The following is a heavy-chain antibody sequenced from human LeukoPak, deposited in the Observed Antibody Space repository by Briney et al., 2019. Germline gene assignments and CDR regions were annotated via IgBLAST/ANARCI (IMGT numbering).Heavy chain of an antibody. CDR3: ARDWGRDDDY. J-gene: IGHJ4*02. V-gene: IGHV1-69*13. CDR2: IIPIFGTA. D-gene: IGHD5-24*01. Sequence: SVKVSCKASGYTFTSYDINWVRQAPGQGLEWMGGIIPIFGTANYAQKFQGRVTITADESTSTAYMELSSLRSEDTAVYYCARDWGRDDDYWGQGTLVTVSS. CDR1: GYTFTSYD.